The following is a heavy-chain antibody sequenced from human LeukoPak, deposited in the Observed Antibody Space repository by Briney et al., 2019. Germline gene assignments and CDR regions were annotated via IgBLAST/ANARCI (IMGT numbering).Heavy chain of an antibody. V-gene: IGHV3-43D*03. Sequence: SGGSLRLSFAASGFSFDDFAMHWVRQAPGKGLEWVSFITWDSGSTYYADSVKGRFTISRDNSKDSLYLQMNSLRAEDTALYYCVKDRPFPYGMDVWGQGTTVTVSS. J-gene: IGHJ6*02. CDR2: ITWDSGST. CDR3: VKDRPFPYGMDV. D-gene: IGHD2-21*01. CDR1: GFSFDDFA.